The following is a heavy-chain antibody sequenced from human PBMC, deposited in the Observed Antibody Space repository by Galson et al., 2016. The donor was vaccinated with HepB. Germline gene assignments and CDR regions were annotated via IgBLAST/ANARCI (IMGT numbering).Heavy chain of an antibody. D-gene: IGHD6-19*01. CDR1: GITFRSYT. Sequence: SLRLSCAVSGITFRSYTMHWVRQAPGKGLEWVSSISGGSSYIYYADSVKGRFTISRDNAKNSLYLQMNSLRAEDTAVYYYASRHSGWYYFDYWGQGTLVTVSS. CDR3: ASRHSGWYYFDY. CDR2: ISGGSSYI. J-gene: IGHJ4*02. V-gene: IGHV3-21*01.